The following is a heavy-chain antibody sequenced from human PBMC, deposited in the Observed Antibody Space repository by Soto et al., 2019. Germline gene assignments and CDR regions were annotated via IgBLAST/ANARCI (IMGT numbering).Heavy chain of an antibody. CDR1: GYTFITFY. CDR2: INPSGGTT. CDR3: ARGYCDY. Sequence: QVQLVQSGAEVKRPGASVKVSCKTSGYTFITFYMHWVRQAPGQGLEWMGIINPSGGTTSYTHKFQGRVTMTRDTSTSTVYMELSGLRSEDTAVYYCARGYCDYWGQGTLVTVSS. V-gene: IGHV1-46*01. D-gene: IGHD2-21*01. J-gene: IGHJ4*02.